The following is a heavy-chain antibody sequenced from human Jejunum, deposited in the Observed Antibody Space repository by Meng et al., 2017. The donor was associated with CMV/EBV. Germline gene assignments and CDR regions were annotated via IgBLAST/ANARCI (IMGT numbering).Heavy chain of an antibody. Sequence: FSLTTSRVGVGWIRQPPGKAVEWLAFIYWDNDAHYSPSLSNRVSITKDPSKNQVVLTMTNMDPVDTATYYCAHRLSHPYWNEEVLDRWGQGTLVTVSS. CDR3: AHRLSHPYWNEEVLDR. CDR2: IYWDNDA. D-gene: IGHD1-1*01. V-gene: IGHV2-5*02. J-gene: IGHJ5*02. CDR1: FSLTTSRVG.